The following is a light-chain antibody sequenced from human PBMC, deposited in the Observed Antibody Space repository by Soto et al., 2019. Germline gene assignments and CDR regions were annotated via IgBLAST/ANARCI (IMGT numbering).Light chain of an antibody. V-gene: IGKV3-20*01. Sequence: EIVLTQSPGTLSLSPGERATLSCGASQSLSSNYLAWYQQRPGQAPRLLIHGASNRATGIPDRFSASGSGTDFTLTISRLEPEDFAVFYCQQYGTSPFTFGPGTKVEIK. CDR2: GAS. CDR1: QSLSSNY. J-gene: IGKJ3*01. CDR3: QQYGTSPFT.